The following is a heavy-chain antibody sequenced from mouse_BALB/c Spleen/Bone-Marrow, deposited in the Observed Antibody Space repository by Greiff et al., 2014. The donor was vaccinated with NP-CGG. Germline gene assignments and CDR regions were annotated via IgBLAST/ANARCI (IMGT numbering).Heavy chain of an antibody. J-gene: IGHJ2*01. CDR2: IDPANGNT. CDR3: ARYYYGSSYFDY. CDR1: GFNIKDTY. V-gene: IGHV14-3*02. D-gene: IGHD1-1*01. Sequence: VQLKQSGAELLKPGASVKLSCPASGFNIKDTYMHWVKQRPEQGLEWIGRIDPANGNTKYDPKFQGKATITADTSSNTAYLQLSSLTSEDTAVYYCARYYYGSSYFDYWGQGTTRTVSS.